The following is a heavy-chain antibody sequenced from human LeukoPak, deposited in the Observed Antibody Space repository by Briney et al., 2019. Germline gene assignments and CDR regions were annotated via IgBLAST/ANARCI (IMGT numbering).Heavy chain of an antibody. J-gene: IGHJ4*02. CDR3: ARWGSTVTSDFDY. CDR1: GYTFTGYY. V-gene: IGHV1-2*02. Sequence: ASVKVSCKASGYTFTGYYMHWVRQAPGRGLEWMGWINPNSGGTNYAQKFQGRVTMTRDTSISTAYMELSRLRSDDTAVYYCARWGSTVTSDFDYWGQGTLVTVSS. CDR2: INPNSGGT. D-gene: IGHD4-17*01.